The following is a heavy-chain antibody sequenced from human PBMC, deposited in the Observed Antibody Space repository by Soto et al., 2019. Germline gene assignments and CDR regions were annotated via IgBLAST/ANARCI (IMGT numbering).Heavy chain of an antibody. CDR3: ARHGLRIVIFGVFPVEPPSL. Sequence: GESLKISCKGSGYSFTNYWIGWVRQMPGKGLEWMGVIYPEDSETRYSPSFQGQVTISVDKSISTAYVQWSSLKASDTAMYYCARHGLRIVIFGVFPVEPPSLWGQGSLVPVSS. J-gene: IGHJ4*02. V-gene: IGHV5-51*01. CDR1: GYSFTNYW. CDR2: IYPEDSET. D-gene: IGHD3-3*01.